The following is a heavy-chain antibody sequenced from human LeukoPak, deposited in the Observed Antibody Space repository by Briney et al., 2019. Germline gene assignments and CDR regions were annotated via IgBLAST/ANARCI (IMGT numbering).Heavy chain of an antibody. V-gene: IGHV4-59*08. Sequence: PSETLSLTCTVSGGSISSYYWSWIRQPPGKGLEWIGYIYYSGSTNYNPSLKSRVTISVDTSKNQFSLKLSSVTAADTAVYYCARLGYCSGGSCYSYYYYGMDVWGQGTTVTVSS. CDR3: ARLGYCSGGSCYSYYYYGMDV. D-gene: IGHD2-15*01. CDR1: GGSISSYY. J-gene: IGHJ6*02. CDR2: IYYSGST.